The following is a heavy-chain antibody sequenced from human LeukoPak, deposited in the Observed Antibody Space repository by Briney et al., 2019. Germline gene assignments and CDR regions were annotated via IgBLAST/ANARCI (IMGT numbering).Heavy chain of an antibody. CDR2: INANTGNP. Sequence: GASVKVSCKASGYTFTTYGINWGRQAPGQGLEWVGWINANTGNPTYAQGFTGRFVFSLDTSISTAYLQINSLKAEDTAVYYCARGSFSSRLPHDYGGQGTLVTVSS. CDR1: GYTFTTYG. V-gene: IGHV7-4-1*02. CDR3: ARGSFSSRLPHDY. J-gene: IGHJ4*02. D-gene: IGHD4-11*01.